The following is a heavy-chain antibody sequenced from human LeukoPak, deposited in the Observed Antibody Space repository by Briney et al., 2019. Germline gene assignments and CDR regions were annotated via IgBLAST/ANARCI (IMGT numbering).Heavy chain of an antibody. Sequence: SSETLSLTCTVSGGSISSGSYYWSWIRQPAGKGLEWIGRIYTSGSTNYNPSLKSRVTISVDTSKNQFSLKLSSVTAADTAVYYCARQGAERQLWVALGAFDIWGQGTMVTVSS. CDR2: IYTSGST. D-gene: IGHD5-18*01. J-gene: IGHJ3*02. CDR3: ARQGAERQLWVALGAFDI. V-gene: IGHV4-61*02. CDR1: GGSISSGSYY.